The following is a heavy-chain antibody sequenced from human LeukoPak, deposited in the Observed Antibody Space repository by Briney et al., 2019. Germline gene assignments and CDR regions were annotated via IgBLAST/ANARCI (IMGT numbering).Heavy chain of an antibody. D-gene: IGHD3-10*01. CDR1: AYTFTSYD. CDR2: MNPNSGNT. CDR3: ARGTQFGYYYGMDV. J-gene: IGHJ6*02. Sequence: ASVTVSCKASAYTFTSYDINWVRHRPAQGLEWMGWMNPNSGNTGYAHKFQGRVTMTRNTSISTAYMELSSMRSEDTAVYYCARGTQFGYYYGMDVWGQGTTVTVSS. V-gene: IGHV1-8*01.